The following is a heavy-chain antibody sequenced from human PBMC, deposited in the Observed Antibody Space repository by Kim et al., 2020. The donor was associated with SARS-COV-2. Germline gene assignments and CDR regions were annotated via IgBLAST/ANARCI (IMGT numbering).Heavy chain of an antibody. V-gene: IGHV3-30*18. CDR2: ILYDGSNK. D-gene: IGHD1-26*01. CDR1: GFIFSSYG. CDR3: AKILAGATPYYYYYGMDV. Sequence: GGSLRLSCAASGFIFSSYGMHWVRQAPGKGLEWVAVILYDGSNKYYADSVKGRFTISRDNSKNTLYLQMNSLRAEDTAVYYCAKILAGATPYYYYYGMDVWGQGTTVIVSS. J-gene: IGHJ6*02.